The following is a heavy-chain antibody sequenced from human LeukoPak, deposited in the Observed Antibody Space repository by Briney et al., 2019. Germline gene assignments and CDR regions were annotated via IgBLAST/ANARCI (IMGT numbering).Heavy chain of an antibody. D-gene: IGHD5-12*01. V-gene: IGHV1-18*04. CDR1: GYTFINYG. CDR3: AREGYSGYGGYYYYGMDV. Sequence: SVNVSCQASGYTFINYGISWVRQPAAKGLAWMGWISAYNGNTNYAQKVQGGVTKTTDTSTSTAYMEMRSLRSDDTAVYYCAREGYSGYGGYYYYGMDVWGKGTTVTVSS. J-gene: IGHJ6*04. CDR2: ISAYNGNT.